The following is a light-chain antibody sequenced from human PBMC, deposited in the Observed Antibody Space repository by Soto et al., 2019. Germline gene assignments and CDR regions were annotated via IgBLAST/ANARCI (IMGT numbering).Light chain of an antibody. J-gene: IGKJ4*01. CDR2: GAS. Sequence: IRLTQSPTSLIASVGDRVTITCQASQYVGNYLNWYQQKPGEPPRLLISGASNLEPGVPARFSGSGSGADFTFIISDLQPEDVATSFCQQYDNIILSFGGGTKVEI. CDR3: QQYDNIILS. V-gene: IGKV1-33*01. CDR1: QYVGNY.